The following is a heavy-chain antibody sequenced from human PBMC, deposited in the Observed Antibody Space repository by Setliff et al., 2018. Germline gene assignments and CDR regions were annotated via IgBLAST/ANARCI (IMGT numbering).Heavy chain of an antibody. D-gene: IGHD2-15*01. V-gene: IGHV1-69*13. Sequence: SVKVSCKASGGSFSSDVITWVRQAPGQGLEWMGRFIPVLRKANYAQRFQGRVTITADESTSTGYLELSRLRSEDTAIYYCARELRSPYWHIDFWGQGTLVTVS. CDR1: GGSFSSDV. J-gene: IGHJ4*02. CDR2: FIPVLRKA. CDR3: ARELRSPYWHIDF.